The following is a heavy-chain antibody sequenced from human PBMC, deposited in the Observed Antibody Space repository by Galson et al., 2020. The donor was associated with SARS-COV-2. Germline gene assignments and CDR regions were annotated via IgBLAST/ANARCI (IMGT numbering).Heavy chain of an antibody. CDR1: GFTFSSYW. CDR2: IKQDGSEK. Sequence: GGSLRLSCAASGFTFSSYWMSWVRQAPGKGLEWVANIKQDGSEKYYVDSLKGRFTISRDNAKNSLYLQMNSRRAEETAVYYCARDGMSSGSLDYWGQGTLVTVSS. CDR3: ARDGMSSGSLDY. J-gene: IGHJ4*02. D-gene: IGHD6-19*01. V-gene: IGHV3-7*01.